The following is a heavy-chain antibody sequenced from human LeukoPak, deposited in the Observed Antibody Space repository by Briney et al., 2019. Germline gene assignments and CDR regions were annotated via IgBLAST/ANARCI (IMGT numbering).Heavy chain of an antibody. V-gene: IGHV1-18*04. CDR3: ARVPNPRNTYGYNDK. D-gene: IGHD5-18*01. CDR2: ISGYNGHT. Sequence: GASVKVSCTASGYAFSDHGVNWVRQAPGKGLEWMGWISGYNGHTSYAQKFQGRVMVTTDRSTHTAYLELRSLRSDDTAVYYCARVPNPRNTYGYNDKWGQGTLVTVSS. CDR1: GYAFSDHG. J-gene: IGHJ4*02.